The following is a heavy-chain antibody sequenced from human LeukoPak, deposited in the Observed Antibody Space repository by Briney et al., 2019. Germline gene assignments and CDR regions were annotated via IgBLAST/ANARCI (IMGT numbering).Heavy chain of an antibody. CDR3: ATADYCSSTSCYPFDY. CDR1: GFTFSSYA. Sequence: GGSLRLSCAASGFTFSSYAMSWVRQAPGKGLEWVSAISGSGGSTYYADSVKGRFTISRDNSKNTLYLQMNSLRAEDTAAYYCATADYCSSTSCYPFDYWGQGTLVTVSS. J-gene: IGHJ4*02. CDR2: ISGSGGST. V-gene: IGHV3-23*01. D-gene: IGHD2-2*01.